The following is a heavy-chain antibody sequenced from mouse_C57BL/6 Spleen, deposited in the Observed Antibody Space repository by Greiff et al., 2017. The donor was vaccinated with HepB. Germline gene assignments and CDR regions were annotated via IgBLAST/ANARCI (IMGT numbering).Heavy chain of an antibody. CDR3: AMVGDYDEYYFDY. CDR2: IHPSDSDT. V-gene: IGHV1-74*01. D-gene: IGHD2-4*01. J-gene: IGHJ2*01. Sequence: QVQLQQPGAELVKPGASVKVSCKASGYTFTSYWMHWVKQRPGQGLEWIGRIHPSDSDTNYNQKFKGKATLTVVKSSSTAYMQLSSLTSEDSAVYYCAMVGDYDEYYFDYWGQGTTLTVSS. CDR1: GYTFTSYW.